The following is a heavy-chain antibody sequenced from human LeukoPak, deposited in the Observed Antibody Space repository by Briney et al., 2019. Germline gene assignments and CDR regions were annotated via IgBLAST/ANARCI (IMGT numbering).Heavy chain of an antibody. CDR3: AREYPYSGLDY. CDR1: GFSISSGYY. D-gene: IGHD6-13*01. Sequence: PSETLSLTCGVSGFSISSGYYWGWIRQPPGKGLEWIGSIYHSGNTFYNPSLKSRVTISVDTSKNQFSLKLKFVTAADTAVYYCAREYPYSGLDYWGQGTLVTVSS. V-gene: IGHV4-38-2*02. CDR2: IYHSGNT. J-gene: IGHJ4*02.